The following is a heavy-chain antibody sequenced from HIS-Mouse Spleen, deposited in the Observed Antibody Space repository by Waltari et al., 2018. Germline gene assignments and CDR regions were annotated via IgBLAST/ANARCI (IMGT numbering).Heavy chain of an antibody. J-gene: IGHJ4*02. CDR1: GFSLSTSGMC. D-gene: IGHD6-19*01. Sequence: QVTLRESGPALVKPTQTLTLTCTFSGFSLSTSGMCVSWIRQPAGKALEWLARIDWDDDKYYSTSLKTRLTNSKDTSQNQVVLTMTNIDPVDTATYYCARIAEGYSSGWYAFDYWGQGTLVTVSS. CDR2: IDWDDDK. V-gene: IGHV2-70*15. CDR3: ARIAEGYSSGWYAFDY.